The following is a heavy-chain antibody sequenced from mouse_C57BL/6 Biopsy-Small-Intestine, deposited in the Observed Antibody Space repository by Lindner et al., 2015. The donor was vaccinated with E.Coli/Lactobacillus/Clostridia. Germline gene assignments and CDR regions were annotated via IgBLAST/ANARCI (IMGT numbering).Heavy chain of an antibody. V-gene: IGHV1-42*01. CDR1: GYSFTAYY. CDR3: ARPFNYDDY. Sequence: VQLQESGPELVKPGASAKISCKASGYSFTAYYMHWVKQSPEKSLEWIGEINPTTGDTTYNQKFKAKATLTVDKSSSTAYMQLKSLTSEDSAVYYCARPFNYDDYWGQGTTLTVSS. J-gene: IGHJ2*01. CDR2: INPTTGDT.